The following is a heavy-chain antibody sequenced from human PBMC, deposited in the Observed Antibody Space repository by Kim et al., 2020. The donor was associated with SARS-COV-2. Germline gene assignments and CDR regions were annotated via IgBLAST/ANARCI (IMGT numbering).Heavy chain of an antibody. V-gene: IGHV4-31*02. Sequence: NPSLKSRVTILLDTSKNYFSLNLTSATAADTAVYYCARAPIWFGELGWFDSWGQGTLVTVSS. CDR3: ARAPIWFGELGWFDS. D-gene: IGHD3-10*01. J-gene: IGHJ5*01.